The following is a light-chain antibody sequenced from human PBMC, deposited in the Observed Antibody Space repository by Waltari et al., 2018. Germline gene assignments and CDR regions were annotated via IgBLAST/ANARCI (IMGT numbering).Light chain of an antibody. CDR1: KLGEKY. V-gene: IGLV3-1*01. J-gene: IGLJ1*01. Sequence: SYEVTQPPSVSVSPGQTASITCSGDKLGEKYASWYQQKPGQSPVLVIYKDNKRPSGSPERFSGASSGNTATLTISGTQAMDEADDYCQAWDSTTRVFGAGTKVTVL. CDR3: QAWDSTTRV. CDR2: KDN.